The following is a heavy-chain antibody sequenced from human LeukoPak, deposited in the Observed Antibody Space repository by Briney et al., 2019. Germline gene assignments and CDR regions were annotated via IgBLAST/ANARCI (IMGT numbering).Heavy chain of an antibody. CDR1: GGTFSSYA. Sequence: SVKVSCKASGGTFSSYAISWLRQAPGQGLEWMGGIISIFGTANYAQKFQGRVTITADGSTSTAYMELSSLRSEDTAVYYCARCSGTTRYFDYWGQGTLVTFSS. J-gene: IGHJ4*02. V-gene: IGHV1-69*13. D-gene: IGHD1/OR15-1a*01. CDR3: ARCSGTTRYFDY. CDR2: IISIFGTA.